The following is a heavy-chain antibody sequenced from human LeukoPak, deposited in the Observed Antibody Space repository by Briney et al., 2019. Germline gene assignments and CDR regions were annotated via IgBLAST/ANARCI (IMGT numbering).Heavy chain of an antibody. CDR1: GFTFNSYA. J-gene: IGHJ4*02. CDR3: ARSHYYSSGSYIY. D-gene: IGHD3-10*01. CDR2: ISYDGSNI. V-gene: IGHV3-30-3*01. Sequence: PGGSLRLSCAASGFTFNSYAMHWVRQAPGKGLEWVAVISYDGSNIYYADSVKDRFTISRDNSKNTVYLQMNSLRVEDTAVYYCARSHYYSSGSYIYWGQGTLVTVSS.